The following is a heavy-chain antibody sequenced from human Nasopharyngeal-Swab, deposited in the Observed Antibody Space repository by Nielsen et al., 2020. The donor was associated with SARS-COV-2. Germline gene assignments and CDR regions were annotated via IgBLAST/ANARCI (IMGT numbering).Heavy chain of an antibody. Sequence: GESLKISCAASGLTFSSYAMSWVRQAPEKGLEWVSAISGSGGSTYYADSVKGRFTISRDNSKNTLYLQMNSLRAEDTAVYYCAKHIRATVTTNDVWGQGTLVTVSS. CDR3: AKHIRATVTTNDV. V-gene: IGHV3-23*01. CDR1: GLTFSSYA. J-gene: IGHJ4*02. D-gene: IGHD4-17*01. CDR2: ISGSGGST.